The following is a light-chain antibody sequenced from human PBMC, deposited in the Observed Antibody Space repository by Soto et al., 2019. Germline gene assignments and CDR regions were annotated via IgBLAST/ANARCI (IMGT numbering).Light chain of an antibody. CDR3: QQRSNWPPGMYT. V-gene: IGKV3-11*01. CDR1: QSVSSY. Sequence: EIVLTQSPATLSLSPGERATLSCRASQSVSSYLAWYQQKPGQAPRLLIYDASNRATGIPARSSGSGSGTDFTLTISSLEPEDFAVYYCQQRSNWPPGMYTFGQGTKLEIK. CDR2: DAS. J-gene: IGKJ2*01.